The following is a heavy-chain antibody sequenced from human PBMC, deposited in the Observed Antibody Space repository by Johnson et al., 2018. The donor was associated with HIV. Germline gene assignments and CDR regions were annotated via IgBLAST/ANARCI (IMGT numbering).Heavy chain of an antibody. CDR1: GFTVSSNY. V-gene: IGHV3-53*01. CDR3: VREPRPPNAFDI. Sequence: VQLVESGGGLIQPGGSLRLSCAASGFTVSSNYMSWVRQAPGKGLEWVSVIYSGGSTYYADSVKGRFTISRDSSKNTLFLQMNSLRADDTAVYYWVREPRPPNAFDIWGQGTMVTVSS. CDR2: IYSGGST. J-gene: IGHJ3*02.